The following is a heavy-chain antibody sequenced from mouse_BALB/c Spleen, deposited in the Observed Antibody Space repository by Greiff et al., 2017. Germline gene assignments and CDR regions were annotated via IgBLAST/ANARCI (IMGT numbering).Heavy chain of an antibody. J-gene: IGHJ3*01. CDR1: GFSLTSYG. CDR2: IWSGGST. Sequence: VQLVESGPGLVQPSQSLSITCTVSGFSLTSYGVHWVRQSPGKGLEWLGVIWSGGSTDYNAAFISRLSISKDNSKSQVFFKMNSLQADDTAIYYCARNYAGLAYWGQGTLVTVSA. CDR3: ARNYAGLAY. D-gene: IGHD2-12*01. V-gene: IGHV2-4-1*01.